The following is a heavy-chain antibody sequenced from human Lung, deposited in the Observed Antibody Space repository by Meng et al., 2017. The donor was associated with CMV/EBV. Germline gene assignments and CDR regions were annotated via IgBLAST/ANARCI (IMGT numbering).Heavy chain of an antibody. CDR3: AREARGNSGFYYFFDY. D-gene: IGHD3-22*01. CDR1: GYTFTDYY. J-gene: IGHJ4*02. Sequence: ASVXVSXKAFGYTFTDYYIHWVRQAPGQGLEWMGWINPNSGVTNYAQKFQGRVSMTRDMSISAAYMELSGLRSDDTAAFYCAREARGNSGFYYFFDYWGQGXLVTFSS. V-gene: IGHV1-2*02. CDR2: INPNSGVT.